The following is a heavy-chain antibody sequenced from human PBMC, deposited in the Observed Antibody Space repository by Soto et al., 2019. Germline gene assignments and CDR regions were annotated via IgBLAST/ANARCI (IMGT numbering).Heavy chain of an antibody. D-gene: IGHD2-2*01. CDR3: ARGRYCSSTSCGFTGRRSDSDYYYMDV. V-gene: IGHV1-8*01. CDR1: GYTFTSYD. CDR2: MNPNSGNT. Sequence: ASVKVSCKASGYTFTSYDINWVRQATGQGLEWMGWMNPNSGNTGYAQKFQGRVTMTRNTSISTAYMELSSLRSEDTAVYYCARGRYCSSTSCGFTGRRSDSDYYYMDVWGKGTTVTVSS. J-gene: IGHJ6*03.